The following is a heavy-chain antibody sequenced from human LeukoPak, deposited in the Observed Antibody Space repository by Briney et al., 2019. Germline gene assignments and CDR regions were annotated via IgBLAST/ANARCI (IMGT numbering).Heavy chain of an antibody. Sequence: GGSLRLSCAASGFTFSSYGMHWVRQAPGKGLEWVAFIRYDGSNKYYADSVKGRFTTSRDNSKNTLYLQMNSLRAEDTAVYYCARAHPPNYYDSSGYPPYFDSWGQGTLVTVSS. V-gene: IGHV3-30*02. D-gene: IGHD3-22*01. CDR1: GFTFSSYG. CDR2: IRYDGSNK. CDR3: ARAHPPNYYDSSGYPPYFDS. J-gene: IGHJ4*02.